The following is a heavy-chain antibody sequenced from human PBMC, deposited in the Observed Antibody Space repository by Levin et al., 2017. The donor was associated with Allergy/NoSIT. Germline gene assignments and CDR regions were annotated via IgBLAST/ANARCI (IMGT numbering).Heavy chain of an antibody. CDR2: ISGSGGST. J-gene: IGHJ4*02. CDR3: ANNYDSNTYSVLAY. V-gene: IGHV3-23*01. Sequence: LSLTCAASGFTFSSYAMSWVRQSPGKGLEWVSAISGSGGSTVYADSVKGRFTISRDNSKNTLYLQMNSLRAEDTAVYYCANNYDSNTYSVLAYWGQGTLVTVSS. CDR1: GFTFSSYA. D-gene: IGHD3-22*01.